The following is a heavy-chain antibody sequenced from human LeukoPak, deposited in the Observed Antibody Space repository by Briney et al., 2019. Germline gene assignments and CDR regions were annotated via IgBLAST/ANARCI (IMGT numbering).Heavy chain of an antibody. CDR2: IIPIFGTA. Sequence: ASVKVSCKASGGTFSRYAISWVRQAPGPGLEWMGGIIPIFGTANYAQKFQGRVTITTDESTSTAYMELSSLRSEDTAVYYCARGIELDYYYMDVWGKGTTVTVSS. CDR3: ARGIELDYYYMDV. V-gene: IGHV1-69*05. J-gene: IGHJ6*03. CDR1: GGTFSRYA. D-gene: IGHD1-7*01.